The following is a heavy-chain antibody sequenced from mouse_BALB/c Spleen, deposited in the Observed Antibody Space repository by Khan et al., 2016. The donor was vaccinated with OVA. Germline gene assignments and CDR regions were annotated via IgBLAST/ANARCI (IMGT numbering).Heavy chain of an antibody. CDR1: GYTFTSYW. D-gene: IGHD1-1*01. CDR3: ARIKKIVATYFDY. J-gene: IGHJ2*01. Sequence: QVQLQQPGAELVKAGASVKMSCKASGYTFTSYWMHWVKQRLGTGLEWFAETNPTNGRTYYNEKFKSKATLTVDKSSSTAYMLLSGPTFEDSAVYYCARIKKIVATYFDYWGQGTTLTVSA. CDR2: TNPTNGRT. V-gene: IGHV1S81*02.